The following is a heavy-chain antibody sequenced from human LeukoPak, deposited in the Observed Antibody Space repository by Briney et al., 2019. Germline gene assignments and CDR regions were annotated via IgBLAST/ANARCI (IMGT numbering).Heavy chain of an antibody. V-gene: IGHV3-30*13. J-gene: IGHJ4*02. CDR3: ARDRALAVSLSD. CDR1: GFTFSNLG. Sequence: GGSLRLSCVASGFTFSNLGLHWVRQAPDKGLEWVAGVSYDGSNKYYGDSVKGRFTISRDNSNNGLFLQLTSLRVEDTAVYFCARDRALAVSLSDWGQGTLVTVS. D-gene: IGHD2-15*01. CDR2: VSYDGSNK.